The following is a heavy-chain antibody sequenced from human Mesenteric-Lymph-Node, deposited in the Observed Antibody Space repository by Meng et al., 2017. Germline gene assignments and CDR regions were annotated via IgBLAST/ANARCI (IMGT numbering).Heavy chain of an antibody. CDR1: GFSFNQAW. CDR2: IKSHTDGATT. Sequence: GESLKISCAGSGFSFNQAWVSWVRQAPGKGLEWVGRIKSHTDGATTDYAAPVKGRFTISRDDSKKTVFLQMNSLKTEDTAVYYCVSSWVDPWGQGTLVTVSS. V-gene: IGHV3-15*01. CDR3: VSSWVDP. J-gene: IGHJ5*02.